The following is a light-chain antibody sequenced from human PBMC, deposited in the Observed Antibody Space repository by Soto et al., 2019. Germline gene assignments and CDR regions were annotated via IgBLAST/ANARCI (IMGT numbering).Light chain of an antibody. CDR3: SSFPSKSTLR. CDR1: MRDIGAYNL. Sequence: QSALTQPASVSGSPGQSITISCAGTMRDIGAYNLVSWYQQHPGKAPQLIIYEVRNRPSGISFRFSGSKSANTASLTISGLQAEDEADYYCSSFPSKSTLRFGGGTKVTV. J-gene: IGLJ2*01. V-gene: IGLV2-14*03. CDR2: EVR.